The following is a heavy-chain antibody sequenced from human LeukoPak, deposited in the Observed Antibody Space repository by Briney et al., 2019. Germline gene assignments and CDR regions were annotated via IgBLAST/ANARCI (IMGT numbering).Heavy chain of an antibody. CDR3: ASALGTIRFLEWFHFDY. J-gene: IGHJ4*02. Sequence: PSETLSPTCTVSGGSISNDYWSWIRQSPGKGLGWIGYIYDRGSPKYNPSLKSRVTISVDTSKNQFSLKLSSVTAADTAVYYCASALGTIRFLEWFHFDYWGQGTLVTVSS. CDR1: GGSISNDY. V-gene: IGHV4-59*01. D-gene: IGHD3-3*01. CDR2: IYDRGSP.